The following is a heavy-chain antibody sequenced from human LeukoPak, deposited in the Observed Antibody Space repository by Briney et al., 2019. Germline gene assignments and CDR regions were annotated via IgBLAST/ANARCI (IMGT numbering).Heavy chain of an antibody. D-gene: IGHD6-13*01. V-gene: IGHV1-46*01. CDR2: INPAGGSI. CDR1: EYTFTSYN. Sequence: ASVKVSCKAFEYTFTSYNMHWVRQAPGQGLEWMGMINPAGGSISLAQKFQGRVTMTSDTSSSTVYMDLSSLRSEDTAVYYCARGVYIAAAQYGYWGQGTLVTVSS. CDR3: ARGVYIAAAQYGY. J-gene: IGHJ4*02.